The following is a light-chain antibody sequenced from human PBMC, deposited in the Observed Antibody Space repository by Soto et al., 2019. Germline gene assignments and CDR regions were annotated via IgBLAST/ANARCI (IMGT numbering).Light chain of an antibody. CDR1: SSDVGGYSY. J-gene: IGLJ1*01. CDR3: SSFAGSSIPYV. Sequence: QSVLTQPPSASGSLGQSVTISCTGTSSDVGGYSYVSWYQQHPGKAPKLMIYEVSQRPSGVPDRFSGSKSGNTASLTVSGLQAEDEADYYCSSFAGSSIPYVFGTGTKLTVL. V-gene: IGLV2-8*01. CDR2: EVS.